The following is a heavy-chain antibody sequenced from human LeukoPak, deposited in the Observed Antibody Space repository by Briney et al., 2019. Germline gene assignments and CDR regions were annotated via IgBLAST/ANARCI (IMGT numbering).Heavy chain of an antibody. CDR1: GFTFSSYS. CDR2: ISRSSSTI. D-gene: IGHD4-17*01. V-gene: IGHV3-48*01. Sequence: PGGSLRLSCAASGFTFSSYSMNWVRQAPGKGLEWVSYISRSSSTIYYADSVKGRFTISRDNAKNSLYLQMTSLRAEDTAVYYCARGTVTTVSYYYYYMDVWGKGTTLTVSS. CDR3: ARGTVTTVSYYYYYMDV. J-gene: IGHJ6*03.